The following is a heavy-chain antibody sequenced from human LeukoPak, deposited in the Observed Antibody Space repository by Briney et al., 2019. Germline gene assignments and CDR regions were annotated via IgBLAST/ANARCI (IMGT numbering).Heavy chain of an antibody. D-gene: IGHD2-2*01. CDR3: ARGLGYCSSTSCWPGFDP. J-gene: IGHJ5*02. V-gene: IGHV1-69*13. Sequence: SVKVSCKASGGTFSSYAISWVRQAPGQGLEWMGGIIPIFGTANYAQKFQGRVTITADESTSTAYMELSRLRSDDTAVYYCARGLGYCSSTSCWPGFDPWGQGTLVTVSS. CDR1: GGTFSSYA. CDR2: IIPIFGTA.